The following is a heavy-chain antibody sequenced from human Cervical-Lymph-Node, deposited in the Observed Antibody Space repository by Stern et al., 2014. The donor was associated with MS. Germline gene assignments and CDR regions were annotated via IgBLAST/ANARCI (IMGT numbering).Heavy chain of an antibody. Sequence: EVQLEESGAEVRKPGESLKISCKGFGYSFSNYWINWVRQMPGKGLEWMGLIYPGSSDARYSPSFQGPVTISVDKSINTAYLQWSSLKASDTAMYFCAKSYIRYGSGSFRYYYAVDVWGQGTSVTVSS. D-gene: IGHD3-10*01. CDR2: IYPGSSDA. J-gene: IGHJ6*02. V-gene: IGHV5-51*03. CDR1: GYSFSNYW. CDR3: AKSYIRYGSGSFRYYYAVDV.